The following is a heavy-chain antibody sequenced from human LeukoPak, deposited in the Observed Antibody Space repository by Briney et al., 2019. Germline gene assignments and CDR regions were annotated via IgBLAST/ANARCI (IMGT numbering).Heavy chain of an antibody. CDR3: ARGRRVYSSSSQLDY. J-gene: IGHJ4*02. CDR2: INHSGTT. CDR1: GGSFSGYY. V-gene: IGHV4-34*01. Sequence: SETLSLTCAVYGGSFSGYYWSWIRQPPGKGLEWIGEINHSGTTNYNPSLRSRVTISVDTSKNQFSLKLSSVTAADTAVYYCARGRRVYSSSSQLDYWGQGTLVTVSS. D-gene: IGHD6-6*01.